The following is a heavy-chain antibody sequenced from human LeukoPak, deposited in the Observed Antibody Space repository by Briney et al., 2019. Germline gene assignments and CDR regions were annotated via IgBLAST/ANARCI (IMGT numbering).Heavy chain of an antibody. Sequence: GESLKISCKGSGYSFTSYWIGWVRQMPGKGLEWTGIIYPGDSDTRYSPSFRGQVTISADKSIKIANLQWSSLKASDTAMYYCVRDGYNRFNYYFDYWGQGTQVTVSS. J-gene: IGHJ4*02. CDR2: IYPGDSDT. D-gene: IGHD5-24*01. CDR3: VRDGYNRFNYYFDY. CDR1: GYSFTSYW. V-gene: IGHV5-51*01.